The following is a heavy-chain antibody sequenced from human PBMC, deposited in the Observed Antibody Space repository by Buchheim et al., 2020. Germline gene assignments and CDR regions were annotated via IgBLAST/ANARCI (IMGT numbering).Heavy chain of an antibody. D-gene: IGHD2/OR15-2a*01. CDR2: ISGSGGST. Sequence: EVQLLESGGGLVQPGGSLRLSCAASGFTFSSYALSWVRQAPGKGLEWVSAISGSGGSTYYADSVKGRFTISRDNSKNTLYLQMNSLRAEDTAVYYCAKASFCTNYFYCSDYYMDVWGKGTT. V-gene: IGHV3-23*01. CDR3: AKASFCTNYFYCSDYYMDV. J-gene: IGHJ6*03. CDR1: GFTFSSYA.